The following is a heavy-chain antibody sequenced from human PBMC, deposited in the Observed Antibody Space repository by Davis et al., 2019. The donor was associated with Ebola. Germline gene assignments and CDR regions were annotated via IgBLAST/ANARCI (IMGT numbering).Heavy chain of an antibody. CDR1: GFTFDAYA. Sequence: SLKISCAASGFTFDAYAMHWVRHAPGKGLEWVSGISWSSGSIGYADSVKGRFTISRDNAKNSMYLQMNSLRAEDTALYYCAKEVSIFSYGMDVWGQGTTVTVSS. CDR3: AKEVSIFSYGMDV. CDR2: ISWSSGSI. V-gene: IGHV3-9*01. D-gene: IGHD3-3*01. J-gene: IGHJ6*02.